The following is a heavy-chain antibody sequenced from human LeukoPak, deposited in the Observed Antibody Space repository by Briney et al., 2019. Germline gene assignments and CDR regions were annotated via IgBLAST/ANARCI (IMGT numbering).Heavy chain of an antibody. J-gene: IGHJ4*02. CDR1: GFTVSSNY. V-gene: IGHV3-53*01. D-gene: IGHD3-10*01. CDR3: SGSGSLNPTPYYFDY. CDR2: IYSGGST. Sequence: GGSLRLSCAASGFTVSSNYMSRVRQAPGKGLEWVSIIYSGGSTYYADSVKGRFTISRDNSKNTLYLQMNSLRAEDTAVYYCSGSGSLNPTPYYFDYWGQGTLVTVSS.